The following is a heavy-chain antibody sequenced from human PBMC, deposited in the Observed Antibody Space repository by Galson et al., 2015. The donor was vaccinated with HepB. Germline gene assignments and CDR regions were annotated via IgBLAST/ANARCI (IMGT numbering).Heavy chain of an antibody. CDR2: FDPEDGET. J-gene: IGHJ3*02. Sequence: SVKVSCKVSGYTLTELSMHWVRQAPGKGLEWMGGFDPEDGETIYAQKFQGRVTMTEDTSTDTAYMELSSLRSEDTAVYYCATADTTVVRGTDAFDIWGQGTMVTVSS. CDR3: ATADTTVVRGTDAFDI. V-gene: IGHV1-24*01. D-gene: IGHD4-23*01. CDR1: GYTLTELS.